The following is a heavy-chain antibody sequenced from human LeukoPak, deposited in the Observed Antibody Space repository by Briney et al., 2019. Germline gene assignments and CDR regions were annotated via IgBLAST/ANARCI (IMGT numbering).Heavy chain of an antibody. CDR3: ARPYGGADY. Sequence: SETLSLTCTVSGGSISSYYWSWIRQPPGKGLEWIGEIYHSGSTNYNPSLKSRVTISVDTSKNQFSLKLSSVTAADTAVYYCARPYGGADYWGQGTLVTVSS. D-gene: IGHD4/OR15-4a*01. CDR2: IYHSGST. J-gene: IGHJ4*02. CDR1: GGSISSYY. V-gene: IGHV4-59*01.